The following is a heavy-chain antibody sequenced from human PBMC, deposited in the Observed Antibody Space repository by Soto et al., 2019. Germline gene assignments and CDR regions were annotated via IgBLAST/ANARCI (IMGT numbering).Heavy chain of an antibody. J-gene: IGHJ4*02. V-gene: IGHV4-61*01. D-gene: IGHD3-3*01. CDR3: ARGQSSFLSGSRYYFDY. Sequence: QVQLQESGPGLVKPSETLSLTCTVSGGSVSSGSYYWSWIRQPPGKGLEWIGYIYYSGSTKYNPSLKSRVTISVDTSKNQFSLKLSSVTAADTAVYYCARGQSSFLSGSRYYFDYWGQRTLVTVSS. CDR2: IYYSGST. CDR1: GGSVSSGSYY.